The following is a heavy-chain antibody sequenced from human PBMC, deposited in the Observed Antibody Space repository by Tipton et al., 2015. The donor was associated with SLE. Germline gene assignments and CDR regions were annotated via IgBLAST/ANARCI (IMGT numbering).Heavy chain of an antibody. CDR3: ARAPGLERSYYYYYYMDV. CDR2: IHYSGTT. V-gene: IGHV4-39*07. Sequence: TLSLTCTVSGGSISNSDYFWGWVRQSPEKGLEWIGIIHYSGTTYYNPSLKSRVTISVDTSKNQFSLKVNSLTAADTAVYYCARAPGLERSYYYYYYMDVWGKGTTVTVSS. J-gene: IGHJ6*03. CDR1: GGSISNSDYF. D-gene: IGHD1-1*01.